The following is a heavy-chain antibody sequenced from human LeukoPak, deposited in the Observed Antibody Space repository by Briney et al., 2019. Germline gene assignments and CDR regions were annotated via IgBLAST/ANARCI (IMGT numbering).Heavy chain of an antibody. CDR3: AREHGGEDFDY. CDR1: GFIFSSYS. CDR2: ISSSSSYI. J-gene: IGHJ4*02. V-gene: IGHV3-21*01. D-gene: IGHD2-21*01. Sequence: KPGGSLRLSCAASGFIFSSYSMNWVRQAPGKGLGWVSSISSSSSYIYYADSVNGRFTISRDNAKNSLYLQMNSLRAEDTAVYYCAREHGGEDFDYWGQGTLVTVSS.